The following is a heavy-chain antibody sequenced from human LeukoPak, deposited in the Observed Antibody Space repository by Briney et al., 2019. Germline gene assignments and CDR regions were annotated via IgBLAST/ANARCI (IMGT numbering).Heavy chain of an antibody. D-gene: IGHD3-9*01. CDR2: IYYTGST. CDR3: ARDSVLRYFDPLTNWFDP. CDR1: GGSINSYY. V-gene: IGHV4-59*01. J-gene: IGHJ5*02. Sequence: SETLSLTCTVSGGSINSYYWSWIRQPPGKGLEWIGYIYYTGSTNYNPSLKSRVTISVDTSKNHFSLKLSSVTAADTAVYYCARDSVLRYFDPLTNWFDPWGQGTLVTVSS.